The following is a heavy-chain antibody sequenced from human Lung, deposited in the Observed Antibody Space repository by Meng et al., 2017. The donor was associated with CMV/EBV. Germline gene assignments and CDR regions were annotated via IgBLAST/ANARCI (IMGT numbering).Heavy chain of an antibody. Sequence: SXXVSXKASGYTFGGHYMHWVRQAPGQGLEWMGWINPNSGGTNYAQKFQGRVTMTRDTSINTAYMELSRLRSDDTAVYYCARDVNSRSGYVYYYYGMDVWGQRTTDTVSS. CDR1: GYTFGGHY. CDR3: ARDVNSRSGYVYYYYGMDV. CDR2: INPNSGGT. V-gene: IGHV1-2*02. D-gene: IGHD3-3*01. J-gene: IGHJ6*02.